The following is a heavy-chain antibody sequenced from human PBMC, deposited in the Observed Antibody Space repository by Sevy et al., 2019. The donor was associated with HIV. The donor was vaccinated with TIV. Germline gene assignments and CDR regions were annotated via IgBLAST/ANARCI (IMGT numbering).Heavy chain of an antibody. CDR1: GGSISSYY. CDR3: ARGVVDSILYYYYYMDV. V-gene: IGHV4-59*01. Sequence: SETLSLTCTVSGGSISSYYWSWIRQPPGKGLEWIGYIYYSGSTNYNPSLKSRVTISVDTSKNQFFLKLSSVTAADTAVYYCARGVVDSILYYYYYMDVWGKGTTVTVSS. J-gene: IGHJ6*03. CDR2: IYYSGST. D-gene: IGHD5-12*01.